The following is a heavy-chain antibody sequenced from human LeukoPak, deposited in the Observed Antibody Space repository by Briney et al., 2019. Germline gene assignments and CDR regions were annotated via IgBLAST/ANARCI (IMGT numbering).Heavy chain of an antibody. CDR2: ISYDGSNK. CDR3: AKASTYYDFWSGSLWSLDY. J-gene: IGHJ4*02. CDR1: GFTFSSYG. D-gene: IGHD3-3*01. Sequence: PGGSLRLSCAASGFTFSSYGMHWVRQAPGKGLEWVAVISYDGSNKYYADSVKGRFTISRDNSKNTLYLQMNSLRAEDTAVYYCAKASTYYDFWSGSLWSLDYWGQGTLVTVSS. V-gene: IGHV3-30*18.